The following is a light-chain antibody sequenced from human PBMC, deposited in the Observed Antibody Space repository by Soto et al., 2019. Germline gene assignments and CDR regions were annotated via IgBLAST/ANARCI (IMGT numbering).Light chain of an antibody. V-gene: IGLV2-11*01. CDR2: DVS. CDR1: SSDVDDYNS. Sequence: QSALTQPRSVSGSPGQSVTISCTGPSSDVDDYNSVSWYQQQPDKAPKFIIYDVSKRPSGVPDRFSGSKSGKTASLTISGLQAEDEGDYYCCSYAGSYTYVFGGGTKVTVL. CDR3: CSYAGSYTYV. J-gene: IGLJ1*01.